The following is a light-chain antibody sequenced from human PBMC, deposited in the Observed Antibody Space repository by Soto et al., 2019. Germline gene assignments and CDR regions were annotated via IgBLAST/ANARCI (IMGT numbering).Light chain of an antibody. CDR2: GAS. V-gene: IGKV3-20*01. J-gene: IGKJ1*01. Sequence: IVLTQSPGTLSLSPGEGATLSCRASQTISTTFLAWYQQKPGQAPRLLIYGASSRATGIPDRFSGGGSGTDFPLTISRLEPEDFAVYYCQFYDDSLTTWTFGQGTKVEI. CDR3: QFYDDSLTTWT. CDR1: QTISTTF.